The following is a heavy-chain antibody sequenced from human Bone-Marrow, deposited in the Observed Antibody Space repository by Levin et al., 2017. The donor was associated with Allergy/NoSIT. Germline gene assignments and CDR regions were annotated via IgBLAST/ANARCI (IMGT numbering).Heavy chain of an antibody. CDR2: ISNSGDNI. Sequence: GGSLRLSCAASGFTFSDYYMNWIRQVPGKGLEWVAYISNSGDNIYYADSVKGRFTISRDNAKNSLFLRMNSLRADDTAVYYCAREGLAAAKDYWGQGTQVTVSA. J-gene: IGHJ4*02. D-gene: IGHD6-25*01. V-gene: IGHV3-11*01. CDR1: GFTFSDYY. CDR3: AREGLAAAKDY.